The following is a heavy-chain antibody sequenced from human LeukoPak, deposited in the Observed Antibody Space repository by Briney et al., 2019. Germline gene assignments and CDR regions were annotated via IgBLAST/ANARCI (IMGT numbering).Heavy chain of an antibody. D-gene: IGHD6-19*01. V-gene: IGHV3-66*01. CDR3: ARDIPYSSGWYGWFDP. J-gene: IGHJ5*02. CDR1: GFTVSSNY. Sequence: PGGSLRLSCAASGFTVSSNYMSWVRQAPGKGLEWVSVIYSGGSTYYADSVKGGFTISRDNSKNTLYLQMNSLRAEDTAVYYCARDIPYSSGWYGWFDPWGQGTLVTVSS. CDR2: IYSGGST.